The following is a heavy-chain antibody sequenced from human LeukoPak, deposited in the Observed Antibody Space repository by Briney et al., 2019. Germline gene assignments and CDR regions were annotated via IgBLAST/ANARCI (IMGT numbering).Heavy chain of an antibody. Sequence: GGPLRLSCAASGFTFSSYAMSWVRQAPGKGLEWVAAISGSGGSPYYADSVKGRFTISRENSKNTLYLQMNGPRADDTAVYYCAKSGRTFDYYYYYMDVWGKGTTVTVSS. J-gene: IGHJ6*03. D-gene: IGHD2/OR15-2a*01. CDR1: GFTFSSYA. V-gene: IGHV3-23*01. CDR3: AKSGRTFDYYYYYMDV. CDR2: ISGSGGSP.